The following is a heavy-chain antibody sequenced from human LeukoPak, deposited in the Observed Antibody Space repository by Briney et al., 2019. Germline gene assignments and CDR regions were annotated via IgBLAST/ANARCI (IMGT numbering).Heavy chain of an antibody. D-gene: IGHD2-2*01. CDR2: IYYSGST. J-gene: IGHJ4*02. Sequence: PSETLSLTCTVSGGSISSGGYYWSWIRQHPGTGLEWIGYIYYSGSTYYNPSLKSRVTISVDTSKNQFSLKLSSVTAADTAVYYCARGRELGYCSSTSCRIHYFDYWGQGTLVTVSS. CDR3: ARGRELGYCSSTSCRIHYFDY. V-gene: IGHV4-31*03. CDR1: GGSISSGGYY.